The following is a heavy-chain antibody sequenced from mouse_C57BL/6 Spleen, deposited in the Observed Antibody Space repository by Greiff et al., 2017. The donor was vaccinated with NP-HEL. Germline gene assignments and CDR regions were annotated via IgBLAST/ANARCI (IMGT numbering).Heavy chain of an antibody. CDR1: GYAFSSYW. Sequence: VKLQQSGAELVKPGASVKISCKASGYAFSSYWMNWVKQRPGKGLEWIGQIYPGDGDTNYNGKFKGKATLTADKSSSTAYMQLSSLTSEDSAVYFCAREGGNYHAMDYWGQGTSVTVSS. CDR3: AREGGNYHAMDY. V-gene: IGHV1-80*01. D-gene: IGHD2-1*01. CDR2: IYPGDGDT. J-gene: IGHJ4*01.